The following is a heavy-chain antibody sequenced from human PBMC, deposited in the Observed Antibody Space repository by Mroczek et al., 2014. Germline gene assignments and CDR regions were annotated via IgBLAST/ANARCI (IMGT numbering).Heavy chain of an antibody. Sequence: VQLQQSGPGLVKPSETLSLTCTVSGGSISSYYWSWIRQPPGKGLEWIGYIYYSGSTNYNPSLKSRVTISVDTSKNQFSLKLSSVTAADTAVYYCARRVGARSVYFDYWGQGTLVTVSS. D-gene: IGHD1-26*01. V-gene: IGHV4-59*01. J-gene: IGHJ4*02. CDR1: GGSISSYY. CDR2: IYYSGST. CDR3: ARRVGARSVYFDY.